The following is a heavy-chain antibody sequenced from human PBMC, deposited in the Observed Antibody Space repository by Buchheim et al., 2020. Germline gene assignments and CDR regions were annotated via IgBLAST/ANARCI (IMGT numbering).Heavy chain of an antibody. CDR3: ARGPSPPYGDYRPDP. D-gene: IGHD4-17*01. V-gene: IGHV4-34*01. J-gene: IGHJ5*02. CDR1: GGSFSGYY. CDR2: INHSGST. Sequence: QVQLQQWGAGLLKPSETLSLTCAVYGGSFSGYYWSWIRQPPGKGLEWIEEINHSGSTNYNPSLKSRVTISVDTSKNQFSLKLSSVTAADTAVYYCARGPSPPYGDYRPDPWGQGTL.